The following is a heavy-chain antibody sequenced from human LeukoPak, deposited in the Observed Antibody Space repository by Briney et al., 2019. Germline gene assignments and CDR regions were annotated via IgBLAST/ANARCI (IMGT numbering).Heavy chain of an antibody. V-gene: IGHV1-18*01. D-gene: IGHD6-6*01. CDR3: ARDLRIAARPIYYYYMDV. J-gene: IGHJ6*03. CDR1: GYTFTSYG. CDR2: ISAYNGNT. Sequence: ASVKVSCKASGYTFTSYGISWVRQAPGQGLEWMGWISAYNGNTNYAQKLQGRVTMTTDTSTSTACMELRSLRSDDTAVYYCARDLRIAARPIYYYYMDVWGKGTTVTVSS.